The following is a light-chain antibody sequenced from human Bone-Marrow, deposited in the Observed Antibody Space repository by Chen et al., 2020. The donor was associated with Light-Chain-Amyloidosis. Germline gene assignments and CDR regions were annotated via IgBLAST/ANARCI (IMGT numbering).Light chain of an antibody. CDR1: ALSEQY. Sequence: SYELTQPPSVSVSPGQTARITCAGNALSEQYAYWYQQKPGQAPVLVIYKDSERPSGIPERFSGSSAGTTVTLTISGFQAADEADYYCQSADSSDLGVFGGGTKLTVL. CDR2: KDS. CDR3: QSADSSDLGV. V-gene: IGLV3-25*03. J-gene: IGLJ3*02.